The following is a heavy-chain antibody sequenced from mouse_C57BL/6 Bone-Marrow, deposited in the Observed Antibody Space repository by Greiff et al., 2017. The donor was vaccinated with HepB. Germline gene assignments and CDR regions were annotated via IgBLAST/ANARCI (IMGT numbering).Heavy chain of an antibody. V-gene: IGHV3-6*01. CDR3: ARGDSSGYVGAY. Sequence: EVQLQQSGPGLVKPSQSLSLTCSVTGYSITSGYYWNWIRQFPGNKLEWMGYISYDGSNNYNPSLKNRISITRDTSKNQFFLKLNSVTTEDTATYYCARGDSSGYVGAYWGQGTLVTVSA. CDR1: GYSITSGYY. J-gene: IGHJ3*01. D-gene: IGHD3-2*02. CDR2: ISYDGSN.